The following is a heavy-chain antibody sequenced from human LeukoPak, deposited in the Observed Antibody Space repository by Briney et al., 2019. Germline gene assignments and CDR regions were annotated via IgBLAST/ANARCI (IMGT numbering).Heavy chain of an antibody. CDR1: GFTFSSYG. Sequence: GGSLRLSCAASGFTFSSYGMHWVRQAPGKGLEWVAVISYDGSNKYYADSVKGRFTISRDNSKNTLYLQMNSLRAEDTAVYYCAKGEGVSGYSYSFPDYWGQGTLVTVSS. J-gene: IGHJ4*02. CDR2: ISYDGSNK. V-gene: IGHV3-30*18. D-gene: IGHD5-18*01. CDR3: AKGEGVSGYSYSFPDY.